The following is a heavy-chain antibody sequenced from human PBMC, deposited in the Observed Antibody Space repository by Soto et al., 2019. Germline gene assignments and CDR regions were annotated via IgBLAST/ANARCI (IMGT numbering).Heavy chain of an antibody. CDR2: IYFDGST. V-gene: IGHV4-39*01. CDR1: GASITSNFYY. CDR3: GKVLIGATRHTDFDS. J-gene: IGHJ4*02. D-gene: IGHD2-21*01. Sequence: SETLSLTCAVSGASITSNFYYWGGIRRPPGKGLEWIGSIYFDGSTYYKSSLKSRVTISLDTSKNQFSLKLTSVTAADTAVYYCGKVLIGATRHTDFDSWGQGTLVTVSS.